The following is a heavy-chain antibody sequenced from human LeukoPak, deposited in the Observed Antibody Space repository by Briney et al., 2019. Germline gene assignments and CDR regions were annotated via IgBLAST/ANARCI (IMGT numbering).Heavy chain of an antibody. V-gene: IGHV3-48*01. CDR3: VKDPNWYDGY. J-gene: IGHJ4*02. Sequence: GGSLRLSCAASGFTFSTYNMNWVRQAPGKGLEWVSYISSTSSTIHYADSVKGRFTISRDNAKNSLYLQMNSLRAEDTATYYCVKDPNWYDGYWGQGTLVTVSS. D-gene: IGHD1-1*01. CDR1: GFTFSTYN. CDR2: ISSTSSTI.